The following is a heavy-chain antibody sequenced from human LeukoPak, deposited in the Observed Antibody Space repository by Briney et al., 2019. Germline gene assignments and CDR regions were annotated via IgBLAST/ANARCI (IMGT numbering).Heavy chain of an antibody. CDR1: GFTVSSNY. D-gene: IGHD6-13*01. Sequence: GGSLRLSCAASGFTVSSNYMSWVRQAPGKGLEWVSVIYSGGSTYYADSVKGRFTISRDNSKNTLYLQMNSLRDEDTAVYYCARAVSIAAAGRFDYWGQGTLVTFSS. CDR3: ARAVSIAAAGRFDY. CDR2: IYSGGST. J-gene: IGHJ4*02. V-gene: IGHV3-66*02.